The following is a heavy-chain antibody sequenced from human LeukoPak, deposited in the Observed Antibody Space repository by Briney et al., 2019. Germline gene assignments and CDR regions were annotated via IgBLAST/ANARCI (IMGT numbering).Heavy chain of an antibody. D-gene: IGHD3-10*01. CDR2: IYYSGST. CDR1: GGSISSSSYY. J-gene: IGHJ4*02. Sequence: PSETLSLTCTVSGGSISSSSYYWGWIRQPPGKGLEWIGSIYYSGSTYYNPSLKSRVTISVDTSKNQFSLKLSSVTAADTAVYYCASQGGYYYGSGTNYFDYWGQGTLVTVSS. CDR3: ASQGGYYYGSGTNYFDY. V-gene: IGHV4-39*01.